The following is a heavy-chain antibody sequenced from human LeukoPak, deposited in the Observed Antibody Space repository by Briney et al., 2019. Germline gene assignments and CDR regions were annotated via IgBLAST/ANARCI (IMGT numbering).Heavy chain of an antibody. V-gene: IGHV4-34*01. CDR3: AREDRYCSGGSCHYYYYGMDV. J-gene: IGHJ6*02. D-gene: IGHD2-15*01. CDR1: GGSFSGYY. Sequence: SETLSLTCAVYGGSFSGYYWSWIRQPPGKGLEWIGEINHSGSTNYNPSLKSRVTISVDTSKNQFSLKLSSVTAADTAVYYCAREDRYCSGGSCHYYYYGMDVWGQGTTVTVSS. CDR2: INHSGST.